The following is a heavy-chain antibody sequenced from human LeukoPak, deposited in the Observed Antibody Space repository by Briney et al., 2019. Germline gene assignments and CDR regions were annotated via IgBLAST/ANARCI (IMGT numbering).Heavy chain of an antibody. J-gene: IGHJ4*02. CDR3: AKDLGSTSCDARDCSD. CDR2: ITGSGGST. D-gene: IGHD2-2*01. CDR1: GFTFSSYA. Sequence: TGGSLRLSCAASGFTFSSYAMSWVRQAPGKGLEWVSGITGSGGSTYFADSVKGRFTISRDNSKNTLYLQMNSLRAEDTAVYYCAKDLGSTSCDARDCSDWGQGTLVTVSS. V-gene: IGHV3-23*01.